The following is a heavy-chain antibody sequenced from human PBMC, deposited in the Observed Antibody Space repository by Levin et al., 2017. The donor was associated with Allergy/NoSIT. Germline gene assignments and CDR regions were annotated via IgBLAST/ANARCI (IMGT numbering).Heavy chain of an antibody. D-gene: IGHD2-15*01. CDR3: TTGSGGGYYY. J-gene: IGHJ4*02. V-gene: IGHV3-15*01. CDR2: IKSKIDGETT. CDR1: GFTFSDAW. Sequence: GGSLRLSCAASGFTFSDAWMNWVRQTPGKGLEWVGRIKSKIDGETTDYAAPVKGRFSLSRDDSKHTLYLQMNSLTTEDTAVYWCTTGSGGGYYYWGQGALVTVSS.